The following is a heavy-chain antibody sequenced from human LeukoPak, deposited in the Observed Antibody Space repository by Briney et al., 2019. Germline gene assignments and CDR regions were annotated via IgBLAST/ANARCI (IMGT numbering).Heavy chain of an antibody. CDR2: LYLGDSDI. D-gene: IGHD2-2*01. J-gene: IGHJ4*02. Sequence: GESLKISCKGSGYSFTDYWIGWVRQMPGKGLEWMGILYLGDSDIRYSPSFQGQVTISVDKSIGTAYLQWSSLKASDTAMYYCATRPYCSSTICYGGDYFDYWGQGTLVTVSS. CDR3: ATRPYCSSTICYGGDYFDY. CDR1: GYSFTDYW. V-gene: IGHV5-51*01.